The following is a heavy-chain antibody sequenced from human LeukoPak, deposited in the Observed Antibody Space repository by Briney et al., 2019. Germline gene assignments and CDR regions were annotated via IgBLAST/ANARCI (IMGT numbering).Heavy chain of an antibody. CDR2: IYPGDSDT. CDR3: ARHTAIGAFDI. Sequence: GESLKISCKGSGYSFTSYWICWVRQMPGKVLVWMGIIYPGDSDTRYSSSFQGQVTISADKSISTAYLQWSSLKASDTAMYYCARHTAIGAFDIWGQGTMVTVSS. CDR1: GYSFTSYW. J-gene: IGHJ3*02. D-gene: IGHD2-21*02. V-gene: IGHV5-51*01.